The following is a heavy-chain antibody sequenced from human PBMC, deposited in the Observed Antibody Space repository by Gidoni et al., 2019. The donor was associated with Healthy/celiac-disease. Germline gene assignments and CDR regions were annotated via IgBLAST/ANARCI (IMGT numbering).Heavy chain of an antibody. D-gene: IGHD1-7*01. CDR1: GGTLRSYA. CDR3: ARNSGLELVIFGGAFDI. Sequence: QVQLVQSGAEVKKPGSSVKVSCKASGGTLRSYAISWVRQAPGQGLEWMGGIIPICGTANYAQRFQGRVTITADKSTSTAYMELSSLRSEDTAVYYCARNSGLELVIFGGAFDIWGQGTMVTVSS. J-gene: IGHJ3*02. V-gene: IGHV1-69*06. CDR2: IIPICGTA.